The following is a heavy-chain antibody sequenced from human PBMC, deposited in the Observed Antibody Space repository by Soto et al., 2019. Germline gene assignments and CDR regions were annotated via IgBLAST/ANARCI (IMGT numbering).Heavy chain of an antibody. Sequence: QVQLVQSGAEVKKPGSSVKVSCKASGGTFSSYTISWVRQAPGQGLKWMGRIIPILGIANYAQKFQGRVTITADKSTSTAYMELSSLRSEDTAVYYCARDRPRYCSSTSCSHNWFDPWGQGTLVTVSS. D-gene: IGHD2-2*01. CDR1: GGTFSSYT. CDR2: IIPILGIA. CDR3: ARDRPRYCSSTSCSHNWFDP. V-gene: IGHV1-69*08. J-gene: IGHJ5*02.